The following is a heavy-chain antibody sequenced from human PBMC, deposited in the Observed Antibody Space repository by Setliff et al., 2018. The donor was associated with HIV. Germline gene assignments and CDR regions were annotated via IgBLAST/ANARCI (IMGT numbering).Heavy chain of an antibody. V-gene: IGHV3-33*08. CDR1: GFPLYTYD. CDR2: IWYDGSNK. D-gene: IGHD3-9*01. Sequence: GGSLRLSCEASGFPLYTYDMNWVRQATGKGLEWVAVIWYDGSNKYYADSVKGRFTISRDNCKNMVYLQINSLRAEDTAVYYCARGPTSRYFDWSFSGARGPFNYWGQGTLVTVSS. J-gene: IGHJ4*02. CDR3: ARGPTSRYFDWSFSGARGPFNY.